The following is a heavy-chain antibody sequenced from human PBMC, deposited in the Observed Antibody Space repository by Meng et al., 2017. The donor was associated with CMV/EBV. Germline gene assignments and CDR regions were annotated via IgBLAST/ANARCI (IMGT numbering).Heavy chain of an antibody. CDR3: ARAPPDADFDY. CDR1: GFAFRTYS. Sequence: VALVEFGGGLVKPGGSLRLSCVASGFAFRTYSMSWVRQVPGKGLEWISSISSTSSYIYYADSLKGRFTVSRDNAKNSLYLQVSSLRADDTAVYYCARAPPDADFDYWGQGTLVTVSS. J-gene: IGHJ4*02. CDR2: ISSTSSYI. V-gene: IGHV3-21*01.